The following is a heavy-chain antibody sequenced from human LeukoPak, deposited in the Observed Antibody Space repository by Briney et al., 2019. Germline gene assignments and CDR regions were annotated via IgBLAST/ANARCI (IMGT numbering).Heavy chain of an antibody. CDR2: ISSSSSYI. J-gene: IGHJ6*02. CDR3: ARGRLVVYGDYRGEYYGMNV. CDR1: GFTFSSYS. D-gene: IGHD4-17*01. V-gene: IGHV3-21*01. Sequence: PGGSLRLSCAASGFTFSSYSMNWVRQAPGKGLEWVSSISSSSSYIYYADSVKGRFTISRDNAKNSLYLQMNSLRAEDTAVYYCARGRLVVYGDYRGEYYGMNVWGQGTTVTVSS.